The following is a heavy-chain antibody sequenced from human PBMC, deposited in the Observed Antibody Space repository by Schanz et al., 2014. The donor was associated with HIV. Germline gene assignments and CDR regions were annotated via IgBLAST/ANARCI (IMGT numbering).Heavy chain of an antibody. CDR2: ISTYNGNT. J-gene: IGHJ6*02. Sequence: QVQLVQSGAEVKKPGASVKVSCKTSGYTFTSYGITWVRQAPGQGLEWMGWISTYNGNTIYAQKFQGRVTMTTDTSTSTAYMELRSLRSDDTAVYYCAREGTAARQFYYYGMDVWGQGTTVTVSS. D-gene: IGHD6-6*01. V-gene: IGHV1-18*01. CDR3: AREGTAARQFYYYGMDV. CDR1: GYTFTSYG.